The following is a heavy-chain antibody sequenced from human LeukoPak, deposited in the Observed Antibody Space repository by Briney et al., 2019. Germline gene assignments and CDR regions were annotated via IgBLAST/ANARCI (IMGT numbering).Heavy chain of an antibody. V-gene: IGHV3-23*01. Sequence: GGSLRLSCAASGFTFSSYDMSWVRQAPGRGLEWVSGISGSGGSTYHADSVEGRFTISRDNSKNTLYLQMNSLRAEDTAVYYCAKRGPAHNNCFDPWGQGTLVTVSS. CDR3: AKRGPAHNNCFDP. J-gene: IGHJ5*02. CDR1: GFTFSSYD. D-gene: IGHD2-2*01. CDR2: ISGSGGST.